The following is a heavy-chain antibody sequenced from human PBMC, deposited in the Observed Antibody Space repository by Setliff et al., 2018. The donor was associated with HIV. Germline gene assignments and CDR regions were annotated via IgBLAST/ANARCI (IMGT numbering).Heavy chain of an antibody. CDR3: ARGRRSSGWYVYH. D-gene: IGHD6-19*01. V-gene: IGHV4-38-2*02. CDR2: IFHGGNS. CDR1: GCSLSSGFY. J-gene: IGHJ4*02. Sequence: PSETLSLTCTVSGCSLSSGFYWGWIRQPPGKGLEWIGSIFHGGNSYYNPSLKSRVIISSDTSKKQFSLKLSSVIAADTAIYYCARGRRSSGWYVYHWGQGTLVTVSS.